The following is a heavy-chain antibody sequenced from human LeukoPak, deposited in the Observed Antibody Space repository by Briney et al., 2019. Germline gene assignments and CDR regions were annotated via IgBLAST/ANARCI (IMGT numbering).Heavy chain of an antibody. J-gene: IGHJ4*02. D-gene: IGHD3-10*01. V-gene: IGHV3-11*01. Sequence: GSLRLSCAASEFVFGDYYMSWIRQAPGKGLEWVSYISDSGSTIYYADSVKGRFTISRDNVKNSLYLQMNGLRAEDTAVYYCAREMEGDYGSGTFFDLWGQGNMVTVSS. CDR1: EFVFGDYY. CDR3: AREMEGDYGSGTFFDL. CDR2: ISDSGSTI.